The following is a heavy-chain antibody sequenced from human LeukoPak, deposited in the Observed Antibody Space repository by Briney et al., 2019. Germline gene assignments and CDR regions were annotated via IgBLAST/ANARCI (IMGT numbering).Heavy chain of an antibody. J-gene: IGHJ4*02. V-gene: IGHV3-30*04. D-gene: IGHD4-17*01. CDR1: GFAFSTYP. Sequence: PGRSLRLSCAASGFAFSTYPVHWVRQAPGKGLEWVAVISYDGSNKYYADSVKGRFTISRDNSKNTLYLQMNSLRAEDTAIYYCASRHYDFGYYWGQGTLGTVSS. CDR3: ASRHYDFGYY. CDR2: ISYDGSNK.